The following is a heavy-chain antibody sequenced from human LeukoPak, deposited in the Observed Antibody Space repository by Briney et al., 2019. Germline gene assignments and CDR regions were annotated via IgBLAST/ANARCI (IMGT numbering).Heavy chain of an antibody. CDR1: GFTFSNYG. CDR2: ISYDGSNK. J-gene: IGHJ4*02. V-gene: IGHV3-30*18. Sequence: PGGSLRLSCAASGFTFSNYGMHRVRQAPGKGLEWVALISYDGSNKYFADSVKGRFTISRDNSKNTLYLQMHSLRAEDTAVYYCAKDNVAAAGRYFDYWGQGTLVTVSS. D-gene: IGHD6-13*01. CDR3: AKDNVAAAGRYFDY.